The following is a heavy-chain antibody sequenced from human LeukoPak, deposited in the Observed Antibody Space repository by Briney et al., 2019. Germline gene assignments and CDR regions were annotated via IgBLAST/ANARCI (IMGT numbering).Heavy chain of an antibody. CDR2: ISWNSGSI. CDR3: ARERRDGYNQRAFDI. D-gene: IGHD5-24*01. Sequence: PGGSLRLSCAASGCTFDDYAMHWVRQAPGKGLEWVSGISWNSGSIGYADSVKGRFTISRDNAKNSLYLQMNSLRAEDTALYYCARERRDGYNQRAFDIWGQGTMVTVSS. V-gene: IGHV3-9*01. CDR1: GCTFDDYA. J-gene: IGHJ3*02.